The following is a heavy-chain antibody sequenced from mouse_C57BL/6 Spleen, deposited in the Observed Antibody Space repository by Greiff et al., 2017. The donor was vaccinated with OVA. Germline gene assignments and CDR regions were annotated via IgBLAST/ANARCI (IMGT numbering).Heavy chain of an antibody. Sequence: EVKLMESGGDLVKPGGSLKLSCAASGFTFSSYGMSWVRQTPDKRLEWVATISSGGSYTYYPDSVKGRFTISRDNAKNTLYLQMSSLKSEDTAMYYCARHLYYYGSSYDWYFDVWGTGTTVTVSS. D-gene: IGHD1-1*01. J-gene: IGHJ1*03. V-gene: IGHV5-6*01. CDR1: GFTFSSYG. CDR3: ARHLYYYGSSYDWYFDV. CDR2: ISSGGSYT.